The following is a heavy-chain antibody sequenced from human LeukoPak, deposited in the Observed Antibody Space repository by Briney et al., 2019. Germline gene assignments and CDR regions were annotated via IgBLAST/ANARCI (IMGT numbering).Heavy chain of an antibody. CDR1: GGSFSGYY. J-gene: IGHJ4*02. D-gene: IGHD3-22*01. CDR2: INHSGST. CDR3: ARTPAITMIVSN. V-gene: IGHV4-34*01. Sequence: SETLSLTCAVYGGSFSGYYWSWIRQPPGKGLEWIGEINHSGSTNYNPSLKSRVTISVDTSKNQFSLKLSSVTAADTAVYYCARTPAITMIVSNWGQGTLVTVSS.